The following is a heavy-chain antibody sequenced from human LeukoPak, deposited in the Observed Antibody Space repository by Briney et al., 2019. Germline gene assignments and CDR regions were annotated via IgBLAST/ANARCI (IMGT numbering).Heavy chain of an antibody. Sequence: SETLSLTCTVSGGSISSSSYYWGWIRQPPGKGLEWIGTIYYSGSTYYNPSLKSRVTISVDTSKNQFSLKLSSVTAADTAVYYCARYVVYGSGKYYFDYWGQGTLVTVSS. D-gene: IGHD3-10*01. CDR2: IYYSGST. V-gene: IGHV4-39*01. J-gene: IGHJ4*02. CDR1: GGSISSSSYY. CDR3: ARYVVYGSGKYYFDY.